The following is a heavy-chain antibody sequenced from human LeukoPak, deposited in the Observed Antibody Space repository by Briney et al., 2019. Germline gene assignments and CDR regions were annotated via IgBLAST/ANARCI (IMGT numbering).Heavy chain of an antibody. CDR2: ISGSGGST. Sequence: PGGSLRLSCAASGFTFSSYAMSWVRQAPGKGLEWVSAISGSGGSTYYADSVKGRFTISRDNAKNSLYLQMNSLRAEDTAVYYCARDSHFYDSSGYFPFEHWGQGTLVTVSS. V-gene: IGHV3-23*01. J-gene: IGHJ1*01. CDR3: ARDSHFYDSSGYFPFEH. CDR1: GFTFSSYA. D-gene: IGHD3-22*01.